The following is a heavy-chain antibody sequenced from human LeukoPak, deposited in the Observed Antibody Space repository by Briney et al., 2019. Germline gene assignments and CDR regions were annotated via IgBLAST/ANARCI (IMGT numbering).Heavy chain of an antibody. CDR1: GFTFSSYG. V-gene: IGHV3-33*01. D-gene: IGHD2-21*02. J-gene: IGHJ4*02. CDR3: ARAWVVTATYYFDY. Sequence: PGRSLRLSCAASGFTFSSYGMHWVRQAPGKGLEWVSVIWYDGSNEYYADFVKGRSTISRDNSKNTLYLQKNSLRAEDTAVYYCARAWVVTATYYFDYWGQGTLVTVSS. CDR2: IWYDGSNE.